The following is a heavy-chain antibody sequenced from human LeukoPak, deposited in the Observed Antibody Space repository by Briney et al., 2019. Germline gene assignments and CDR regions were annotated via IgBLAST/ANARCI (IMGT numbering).Heavy chain of an antibody. Sequence: ASVNVSCKASGYTFTSYTIHWVRQAPGQRLEWMGWINAGNSNTKYSQKLQGRVIITRDTSASTAYMELSSLRSEDTAMYYCARSYGDYSHFDYWGQGTLVTVSS. V-gene: IGHV1-3*01. J-gene: IGHJ4*02. CDR3: ARSYGDYSHFDY. CDR2: INAGNSNT. D-gene: IGHD4-17*01. CDR1: GYTFTSYT.